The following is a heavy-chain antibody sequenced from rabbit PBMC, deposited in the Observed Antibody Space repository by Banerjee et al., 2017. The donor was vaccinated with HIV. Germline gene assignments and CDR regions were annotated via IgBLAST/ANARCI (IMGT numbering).Heavy chain of an antibody. Sequence: QLKETGGGLVQPGGSLTLSCKASGFDFSSYYMSWVRQAPGKGLEWIGSIYGDEGRPYYASWVSGRFTISSDNAQNTVDLQMTSLTGADTATYFCARAMAVDDCVDLWGQGTLVTVS. J-gene: IGHJ3*01. CDR3: ARAMAVDDCVDL. CDR2: IYGDEGRP. D-gene: IGHD2-1*01. V-gene: IGHV1S7*01. CDR1: GFDFSSYY.